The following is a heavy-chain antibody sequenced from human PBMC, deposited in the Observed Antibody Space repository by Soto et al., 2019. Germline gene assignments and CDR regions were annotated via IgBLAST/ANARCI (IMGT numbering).Heavy chain of an antibody. J-gene: IGHJ4*02. CDR2: INPFDGSR. Sequence: QVQLVQSGAEVKKPGASVKVSCKASGYIFTSYYLHWVRQAPGQGLEWMGWINPFDGSRMFAQSFQGRVTMTRDTATSTVYMELSSLRSEDTAVYYCSRVDPGETSPFDHWDQGTLVTVSS. CDR3: SRVDPGETSPFDH. V-gene: IGHV1-46*03. D-gene: IGHD3-10*01. CDR1: GYIFTSYY.